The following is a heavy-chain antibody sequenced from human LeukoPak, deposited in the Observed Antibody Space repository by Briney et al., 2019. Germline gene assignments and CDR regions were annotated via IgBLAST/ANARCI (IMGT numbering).Heavy chain of an antibody. D-gene: IGHD3-22*01. CDR2: ITSKAYGGTT. Sequence: GRSLRLSCTASGFTFGDYAVSWVRQAPGKGLEWVGFITSKAYGGTTEYAASVKGRFTFSRDDSKSIAYLQMSSLKTEDTAVYYCARDLYYYDSSGPFDYWGQGTLVTVSS. CDR1: GFTFGDYA. J-gene: IGHJ4*02. V-gene: IGHV3-49*04. CDR3: ARDLYYYDSSGPFDY.